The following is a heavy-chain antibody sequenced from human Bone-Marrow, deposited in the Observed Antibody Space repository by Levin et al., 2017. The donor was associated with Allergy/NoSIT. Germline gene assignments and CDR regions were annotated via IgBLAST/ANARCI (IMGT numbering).Heavy chain of an antibody. J-gene: IGHJ1*01. CDR3: AISSATAGRGI. D-gene: IGHD6-13*01. CDR2: IKEDGSEK. V-gene: IGHV3-7*02. CDR1: GFTFSSYW. Sequence: GGSLRLSCAVSGFTFSSYWMSWGRQAPGKGLEWVATIKEDGSEKYYVDSVGGRFTISRDNAKNLLYLQMNSLGAEDTAVYYCAISSATAGRGIWGQGTLVTVSS.